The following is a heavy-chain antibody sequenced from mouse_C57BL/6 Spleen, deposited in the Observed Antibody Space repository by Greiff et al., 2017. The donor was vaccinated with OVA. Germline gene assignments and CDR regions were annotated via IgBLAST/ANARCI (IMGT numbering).Heavy chain of an antibody. J-gene: IGHJ1*03. D-gene: IGHD1-1*01. CDR1: GYTFTDYY. CDR3: ARSTTVVAKDWYFDV. CDR2: IYPGSGNT. Sequence: QVQLQQSGAELVRPGASVKLSCKASGYTFTDYYINWVKQRPGQGLEWIARIYPGSGNTYYNEKFKGKATLTAEKSSSTAYMQLSSLTSEYSAVYFCARSTTVVAKDWYFDVWGTGTTVTVSS. V-gene: IGHV1-76*01.